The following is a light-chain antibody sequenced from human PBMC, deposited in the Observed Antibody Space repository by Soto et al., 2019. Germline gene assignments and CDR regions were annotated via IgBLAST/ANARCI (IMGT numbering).Light chain of an antibody. Sequence: EMVLTQSPATLSLSPGERATLSCRASQSVSSYLAWYQQKPGQAPRLLIYDASNRATGIPARFSGSGSGTDFTLTISSLEPEDFAVYYCQQRSNWPRLTFGGGTKVEI. CDR3: QQRSNWPRLT. V-gene: IGKV3-11*01. CDR2: DAS. J-gene: IGKJ4*01. CDR1: QSVSSY.